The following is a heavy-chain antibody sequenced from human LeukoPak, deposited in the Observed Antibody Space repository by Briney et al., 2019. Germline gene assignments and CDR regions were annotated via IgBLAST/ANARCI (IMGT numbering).Heavy chain of an antibody. D-gene: IGHD5-12*01. CDR1: GGGTFSGYL. CDR2: INHSGIS. CDR3: ARGYRTASPRVDY. Sequence: SETLSLTCSVSGGGTFSGYLWSWFRQAPGEGLEWIGEINHSGISHNNPSLKSRVTLFVDTSKKQFSLRLTSVTAADTAVYFCARGYRTASPRVDYWGQGTLVSVSS. J-gene: IGHJ4*02. V-gene: IGHV4-34*01.